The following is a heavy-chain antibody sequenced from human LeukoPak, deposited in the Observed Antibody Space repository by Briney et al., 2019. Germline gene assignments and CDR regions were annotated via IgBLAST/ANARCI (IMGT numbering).Heavy chain of an antibody. V-gene: IGHV4-4*09. D-gene: IGHD2-21*01. CDR1: GGSFTDYY. Sequence: SETLSLTCTVSGGSFTDYYWAWIRQPPGKGLEWIGYIYSRGRTTYNPSLHSRVSLSIDTSKSQFSLSLTSVTAADTDVYYCARHPRNGFCGGYCSFDVWGQGTMVTVSS. CDR2: IYSRGRT. CDR3: ARHPRNGFCGGYCSFDV. J-gene: IGHJ3*01.